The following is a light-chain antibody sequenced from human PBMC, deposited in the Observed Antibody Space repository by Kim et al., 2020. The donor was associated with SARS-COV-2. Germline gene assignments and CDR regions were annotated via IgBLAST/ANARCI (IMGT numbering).Light chain of an antibody. Sequence: AYVGDIVTSTCRASQGNSNSLACFQLRPGKAPKSLISAASSVQSGVPSKCSGSGSGTDFTLTISSLQPEDFATYCCKQYDNYPLAFGGGTKVDIK. CDR1: QGNSNS. CDR3: KQYDNYPLA. J-gene: IGKJ4*01. CDR2: AAS. V-gene: IGKV1-16*02.